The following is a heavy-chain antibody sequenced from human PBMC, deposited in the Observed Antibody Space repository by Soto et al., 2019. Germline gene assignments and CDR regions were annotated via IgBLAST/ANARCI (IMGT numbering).Heavy chain of an antibody. CDR1: GFTFSSYA. Sequence: EVQLLESGGGLVQPGGSLRLSCAASGFTFSSYAMSWVRQAPGKGLEWVSAISGSGGSTYYADSVKGRFTISRDNSKNKLYLQMNSLRAEDTAVYYCAKEGNYDFWSGLYYFDYWGQGTLVTVSS. CDR2: ISGSGGST. V-gene: IGHV3-23*01. CDR3: AKEGNYDFWSGLYYFDY. J-gene: IGHJ4*02. D-gene: IGHD3-3*01.